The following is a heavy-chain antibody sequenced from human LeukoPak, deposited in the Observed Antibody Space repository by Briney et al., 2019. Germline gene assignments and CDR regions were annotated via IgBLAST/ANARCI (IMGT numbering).Heavy chain of an antibody. V-gene: IGHV1-8*03. J-gene: IGHJ6*03. CDR2: MYPNSGNT. D-gene: IGHD1-7*01. CDR1: GYTFTSYD. CDR3: ARGTRGITGTTTYYYYYYMDV. Sequence: AASVKVSCKASGYTFTSYDINWVRQATGQGLEWMGWMYPNSGNTGYAQKFQGRVTITRNTSISTAYVELSSLRSEDTAVYCCARGTRGITGTTTYYYYYYMDVWGKGTTVTVSS.